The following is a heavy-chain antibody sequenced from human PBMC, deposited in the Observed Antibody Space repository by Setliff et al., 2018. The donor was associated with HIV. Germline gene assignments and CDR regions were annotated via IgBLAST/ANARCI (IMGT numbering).Heavy chain of an antibody. CDR1: GGSFIGSSFQ. V-gene: IGHV4-39*07. CDR2: IAYSGTTMYT. Sequence: PSETLSLTCTVSGGSFIGSSFQSTWIRQTPGKGLEWIADIAYSGTTMYTNNNPSLESRVIISEDTSRDQFFLKLTSVTADDTGIYYCARGPPFAYWGQGLLVTVSS. CDR3: ARGPPFAY. J-gene: IGHJ4*02.